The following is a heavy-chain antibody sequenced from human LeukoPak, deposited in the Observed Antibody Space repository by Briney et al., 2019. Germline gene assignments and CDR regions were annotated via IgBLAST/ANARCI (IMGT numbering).Heavy chain of an antibody. J-gene: IGHJ4*02. CDR1: GGSISSGGYY. V-gene: IGHV4-31*03. Sequence: PSETLSLTCTVSGGSISSGGYYWSWIRQHPGKGLEWIGYIYYSGSTYYNPSLKSRVTISVDTSKNQFSLKLSSVTAADTAVYYCARVFGLESGSYYAPWYFDYWGRGTLVTVSS. CDR3: ARVFGLESGSYYAPWYFDY. D-gene: IGHD3-10*01. CDR2: IYYSGST.